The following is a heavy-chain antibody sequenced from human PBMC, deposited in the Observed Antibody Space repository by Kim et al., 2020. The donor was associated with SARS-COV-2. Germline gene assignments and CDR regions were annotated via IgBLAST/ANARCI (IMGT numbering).Heavy chain of an antibody. V-gene: IGHV3-11*03. J-gene: IGHJ4*02. CDR3: SRMVRGVISEDFDY. Sequence: ADYGKARFTISRNNAKNSMYLQMNRLRAEDTAVYYWSRMVRGVISEDFDYWGQGTLVTVSS. D-gene: IGHD3-10*01.